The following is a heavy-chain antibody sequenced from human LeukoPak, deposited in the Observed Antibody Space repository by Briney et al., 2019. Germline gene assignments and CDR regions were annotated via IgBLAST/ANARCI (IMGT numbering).Heavy chain of an antibody. CDR3: AREHDDAFDI. Sequence: GGSLRLSCAASGFTFSNYAVHWIRQAPGKGREWGSFISYDGSNKYYADSVEGRFTLSRDNSKNTLYLRMGSLRAEDSAIYYCAREHDDAFDIWGQGTAVTVSS. J-gene: IGHJ3*02. V-gene: IGHV3-30-3*01. CDR2: ISYDGSNK. CDR1: GFTFSNYA.